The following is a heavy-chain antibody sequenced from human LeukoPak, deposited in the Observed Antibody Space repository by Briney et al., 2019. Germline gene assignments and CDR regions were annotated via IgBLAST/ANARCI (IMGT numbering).Heavy chain of an antibody. CDR3: ARGGVRRGYYDY. D-gene: IGHD1-14*01. V-gene: IGHV3-7*01. J-gene: IGHJ4*02. CDR1: GFTFSSYW. Sequence: PGGSLRLSCAASGFTFSSYWMSWVRQAPGKGLEWVANINEDGSEKYYVDSVRGRFTISRDNAKNSLYLQMNSLRTEDTAIYYCARGGVRRGYYDYWGQGTLVTVSS. CDR2: INEDGSEK.